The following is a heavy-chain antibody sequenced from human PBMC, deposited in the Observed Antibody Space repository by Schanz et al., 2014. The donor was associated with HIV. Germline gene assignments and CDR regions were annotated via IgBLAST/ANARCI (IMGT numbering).Heavy chain of an antibody. CDR2: INTGDGNL. Sequence: QVQLVQSGAEVKKPGASVKVSCKASGYTFTSYNMHWVRQAPGHGLEWMGIINTGDGNLRYAQKFQGRVTMTRDTSTSLVYMELYSLTSEDTAVYYCARGVDILTAFDYWDQGTLVVVSS. D-gene: IGHD3-9*01. CDR1: GYTFTSYN. J-gene: IGHJ4*02. V-gene: IGHV1-46*01. CDR3: ARGVDILTAFDY.